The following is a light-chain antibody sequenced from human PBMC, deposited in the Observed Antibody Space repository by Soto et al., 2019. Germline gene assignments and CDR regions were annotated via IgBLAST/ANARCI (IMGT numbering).Light chain of an antibody. CDR2: GNT. J-gene: IGLJ1*01. Sequence: QSVLTQPPSVSGAPGQRVTISCTGSSSNIGAGFDVHWYQQLPATAPKLLIYGNTNRPSGVPDRFSGSKSGTSASLTITGLQAEDEADYYCQYYDNSLSAFYVFGTGTKVTVL. V-gene: IGLV1-40*01. CDR1: SSNIGAGFD. CDR3: QYYDNSLSAFYV.